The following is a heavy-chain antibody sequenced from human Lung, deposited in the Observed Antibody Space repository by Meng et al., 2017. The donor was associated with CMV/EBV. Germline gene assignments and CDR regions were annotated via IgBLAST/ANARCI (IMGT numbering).Heavy chain of an antibody. Sequence: QVDLGESGGGVVLTEGALSILGDASGFSCRKIGMHWVRQGSGWGLVWMALMRAVDNNGYYADSVEGRFTISRDVSKNTRYLQVNSLIRQETAGYCVAKGIYWGFDPWGQGTLVTVSS. CDR2: MRAVDNNG. V-gene: IGHV3-30*02. CDR3: AKGIYWGFDP. J-gene: IGHJ5*02. CDR1: GFSCRKIG. D-gene: IGHD5-12*01.